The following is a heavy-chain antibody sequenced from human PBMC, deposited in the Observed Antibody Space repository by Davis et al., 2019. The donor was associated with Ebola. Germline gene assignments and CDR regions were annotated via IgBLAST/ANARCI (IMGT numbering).Heavy chain of an antibody. D-gene: IGHD3-10*01. CDR3: ARGYYGGLSHNWFDP. Sequence: AASVKVSCKASGYTFTSYGISWVRQAPGQGLEWMGWISAYNGNTNYAQKLQGRVTITADESTSTAYMELSSLRSEDTAVYYCARGYYGGLSHNWFDPWGQGTLVTVSS. CDR1: GYTFTSYG. J-gene: IGHJ5*02. V-gene: IGHV1-18*01. CDR2: ISAYNGNT.